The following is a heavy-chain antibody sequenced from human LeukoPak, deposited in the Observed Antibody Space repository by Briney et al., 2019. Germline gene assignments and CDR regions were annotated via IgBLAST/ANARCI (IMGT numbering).Heavy chain of an antibody. CDR3: ARKHSSSLDY. Sequence: ASVKVSCKTSGYTFTSYHMHWVRQAPGQGLEWMGWMNPNSGNTGYAQKFQGRVTMTRNTSISTAYMELSSLRSEDTAVYYCARKHSSSLDYWGQGTLVTVSS. CDR2: MNPNSGNT. CDR1: GYTFTSYH. D-gene: IGHD6-6*01. V-gene: IGHV1-8*02. J-gene: IGHJ4*02.